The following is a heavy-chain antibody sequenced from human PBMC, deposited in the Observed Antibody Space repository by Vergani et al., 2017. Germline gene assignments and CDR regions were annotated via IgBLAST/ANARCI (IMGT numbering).Heavy chain of an antibody. CDR1: GGSISSYY. CDR3: ARESNWITGTTGWFDP. Sequence: QVQLQESGPGLVKPSETLSLTCTVSGGSISSYYWSWIRQPPGKGLEWIGYIYYSGSTNSNPSLTSRVTISVDTSKNQFSLKLSSVTAADTAVYYCARESNWITGTTGWFDPWGQGTLVTVSS. D-gene: IGHD1-20*01. V-gene: IGHV4-59*01. CDR2: IYYSGST. J-gene: IGHJ5*02.